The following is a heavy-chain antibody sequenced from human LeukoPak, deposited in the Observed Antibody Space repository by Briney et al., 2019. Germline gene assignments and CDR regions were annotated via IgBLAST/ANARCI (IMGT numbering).Heavy chain of an antibody. CDR1: GGSISSSSYY. J-gene: IGHJ5*02. V-gene: IGHV4-39*07. CDR2: IYYSGST. CDR3: ARGGWGDDSWSGPTINWVDP. D-gene: IGHD3-3*01. Sequence: SETLSLTCTVSGGSISSSSYYWGWIRQPPGKGLEWIGRIYYSGSTYYHPSLKIRLTQSVDTSKNQFSLKLSSVTAADTAVYYCARGGWGDDSWSGPTINWVDPWGQGTLITVSS.